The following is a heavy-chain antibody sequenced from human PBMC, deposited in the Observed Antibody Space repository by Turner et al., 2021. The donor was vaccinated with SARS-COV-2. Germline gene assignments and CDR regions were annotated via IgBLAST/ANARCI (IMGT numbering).Heavy chain of an antibody. CDR3: ARDRKYITGRSVLYYFDH. CDR2: IYTRALT. Sequence: QVQLQESGPGLVKPSETLSLSCTVSGGSTSSSDGSWMRQPAGKGLEWIGRIYTRALTTYTPSLKARVTMSVDTSKNQFSLRLPSVTAADTAVYDCARDRKYITGRSVLYYFDHWGPGTLVTVSS. CDR1: GGSTSSSD. J-gene: IGHJ4*02. D-gene: IGHD6-19*01. V-gene: IGHV4-4*07.